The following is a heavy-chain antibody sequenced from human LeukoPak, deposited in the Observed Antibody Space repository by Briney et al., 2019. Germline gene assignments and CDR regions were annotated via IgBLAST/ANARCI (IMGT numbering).Heavy chain of an antibody. CDR2: IGIRGDT. D-gene: IGHD6-19*01. CDR3: ARGGIQVSGIDEFDY. Sequence: SGGSLRLSCAASGFTFIDYDMHWVRQVIGKGLEGVSAIGIRGDTHYSGSVKGRFTISRENAESSLYLQMNSLRAEDTAVYYCARGGIQVSGIDEFDYWGQGTLVTVSS. J-gene: IGHJ4*02. CDR1: GFTFIDYD. V-gene: IGHV3-13*01.